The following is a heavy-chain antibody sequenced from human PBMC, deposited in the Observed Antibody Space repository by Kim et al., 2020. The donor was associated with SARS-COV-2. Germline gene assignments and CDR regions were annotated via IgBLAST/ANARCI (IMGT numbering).Heavy chain of an antibody. CDR3: TRAVTTEFDP. CDR1: GFTFGDYA. Sequence: GGSLRLSCTASGFTFGDYAMSWVRQAPGKGLEWVGFIRSKAYGGTTEYAASVKGRFTISRDDSKSIAYLQMNSLKTEDTAVYYCTRAVTTEFDPWGQGTLVTVSS. V-gene: IGHV3-49*04. CDR2: IRSKAYGGTT. J-gene: IGHJ5*02. D-gene: IGHD4-17*01.